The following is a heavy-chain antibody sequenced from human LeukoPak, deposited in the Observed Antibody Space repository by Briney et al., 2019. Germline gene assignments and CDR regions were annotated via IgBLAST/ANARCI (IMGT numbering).Heavy chain of an antibody. J-gene: IGHJ4*02. CDR3: VKDDGWVQYAN. CDR1: GFIFSHHG. V-gene: IGHV3-23*01. Sequence: GGSLRLSCAASGFIFSHHGMDWVRQAPGKGLEWVSGIRTDGVTTYYADSVKGRFIISRDNSKNTVYLQMNSLSAEDAAVYYCVKDDGWVQYANWGQGTLVTVSS. D-gene: IGHD5-24*01. CDR2: IRTDGVTT.